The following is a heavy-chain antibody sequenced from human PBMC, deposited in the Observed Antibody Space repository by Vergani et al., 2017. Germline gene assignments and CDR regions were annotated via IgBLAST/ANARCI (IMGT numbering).Heavy chain of an antibody. CDR3: ARLYGRDSSGSKYFDY. J-gene: IGHJ4*02. CDR2: IHPADSDT. CDR1: GYSFTHYC. V-gene: IGHV5-51*01. Sequence: EVQLVQSGAEVKKPGESLKISCQISGYSFTHYCIGWVRQMPGKGLEWMGIIHPADSDTRYSPSFQGQVTISVDKSISTAYLQRSSLRASDSAMYYCARLYGRDSSGSKYFDYWGQRTLVTVSS. D-gene: IGHD3-22*01.